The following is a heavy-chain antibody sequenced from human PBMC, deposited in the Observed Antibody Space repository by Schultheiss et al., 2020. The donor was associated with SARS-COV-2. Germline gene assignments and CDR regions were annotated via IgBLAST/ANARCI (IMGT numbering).Heavy chain of an antibody. J-gene: IGHJ4*02. CDR2: INPIFGTA. Sequence: SVKVSCKASGGTFSSYAISWVRQAPGQGLEWMGWINPIFGTANYAQKVQGRVTMNTNTSTSTAYMELSSLRSEDTAVYYCASPADIAVVPAAIGRVWGQGTLVTVSS. D-gene: IGHD2-2*01. V-gene: IGHV1-69*05. CDR1: GGTFSSYA. CDR3: ASPADIAVVPAAIGRV.